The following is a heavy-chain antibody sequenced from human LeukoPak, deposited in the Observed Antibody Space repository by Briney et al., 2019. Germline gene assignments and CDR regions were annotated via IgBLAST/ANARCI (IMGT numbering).Heavy chain of an antibody. V-gene: IGHV3-66*01. J-gene: IGHJ4*02. CDR3: TGAGQWTYGFQDY. CDR2: IYSGGST. Sequence: PGGSLRLSCAASGFTVSSYYMSWVRQAPGKGLEWVSIIYSGGSTYYADSVKGRFTISRDNSISGDNSKGTLFLQMNSLRAEDTAVYYCTGAGQWTYGFQDYWGQGTLVTVSS. D-gene: IGHD3-10*01. CDR1: GFTVSSYY.